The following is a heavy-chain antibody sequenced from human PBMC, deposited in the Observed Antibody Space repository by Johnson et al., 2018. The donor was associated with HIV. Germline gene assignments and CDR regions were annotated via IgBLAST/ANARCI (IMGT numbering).Heavy chain of an antibody. Sequence: QVQLVESGGGLVKPGGSLRLSCAASGFTFSSYWMSWVRQAPGKGLEWVAVISYDGSNKYYADAVKGRFTISRDNSKNTLYLQMNSLRAEDTAVYYCASYHYDSSGLDAFDIWGQGILVTVSS. D-gene: IGHD3-22*01. CDR3: ASYHYDSSGLDAFDI. CDR2: ISYDGSNK. CDR1: GFTFSSYW. V-gene: IGHV3-30-3*01. J-gene: IGHJ3*02.